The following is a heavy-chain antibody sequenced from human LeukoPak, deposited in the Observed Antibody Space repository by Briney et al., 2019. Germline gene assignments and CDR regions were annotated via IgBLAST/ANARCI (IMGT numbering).Heavy chain of an antibody. J-gene: IGHJ4*02. CDR1: AFTFSTYE. CDR2: ITFSGSTI. V-gene: IGHV3-48*03. D-gene: IGHD5-24*01. CDR3: ARKMATISRNFDY. Sequence: GGSLRLSCAASAFTFSTYEMNWVRQAPGKGLEWVSSITFSGSTIYYADSVKGRFTISRDNAKNSLYLQMNSLRAEDAAVYYCARKMATISRNFDYWGQGTLVTVSS.